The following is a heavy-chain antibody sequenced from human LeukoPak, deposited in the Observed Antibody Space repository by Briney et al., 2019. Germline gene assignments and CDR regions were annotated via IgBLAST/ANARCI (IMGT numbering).Heavy chain of an antibody. CDR3: AIAQVPIAAAGTGWFDP. D-gene: IGHD6-13*01. Sequence: PSQTLSLTFAVSGGSISRGGYSWSWIRQPPGKGLEWIGYIYYSGSTYYNQSLKSRVTISVDRSKNQFSLKLSPVTAADTAVYYCAIAQVPIAAAGTGWFDPWGQGNLVTVSS. V-gene: IGHV4-30-2*01. J-gene: IGHJ5*02. CDR2: IYYSGST. CDR1: GGSISRGGYS.